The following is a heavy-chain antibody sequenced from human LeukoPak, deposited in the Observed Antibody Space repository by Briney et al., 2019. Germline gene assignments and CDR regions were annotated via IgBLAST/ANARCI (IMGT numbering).Heavy chain of an antibody. Sequence: PGGSLRLSCAASGFAFSTHTMTWVRLAPAPGKGLEWVSTITTSSATYCADSLKGRFTISRDNSKNTLYLQINSLRAEDTAVYYCAKNSPKPTGTYFQHCGQGTLVTVSS. D-gene: IGHD1-1*01. CDR3: AKNSPKPTGTYFQH. J-gene: IGHJ1*01. CDR1: GFAFSTHT. V-gene: IGHV3-23*01. CDR2: ITTSSAT.